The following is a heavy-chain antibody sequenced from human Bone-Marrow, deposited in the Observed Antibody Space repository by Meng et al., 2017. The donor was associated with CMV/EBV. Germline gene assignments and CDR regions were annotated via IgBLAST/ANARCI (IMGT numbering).Heavy chain of an antibody. Sequence: GAISSGGYYWSWIRQHPGKGLEWIGCIYYSGSTYYNPSLKSRVTISVDTSKNQFSLKLSSVTAADTAVYYCARESRDGELVDAFDIWGQGTMVTVSS. D-gene: IGHD1-7*01. CDR1: GAISSGGYY. CDR2: IYYSGST. J-gene: IGHJ3*02. CDR3: ARESRDGELVDAFDI. V-gene: IGHV4-31*02.